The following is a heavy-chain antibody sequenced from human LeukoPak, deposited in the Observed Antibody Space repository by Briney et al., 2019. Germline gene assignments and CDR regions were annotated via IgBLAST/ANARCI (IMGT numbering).Heavy chain of an antibody. CDR3: ARAVYYDFWSGPDTYYFDY. CDR2: IKQDGSEK. D-gene: IGHD3-3*01. Sequence: GGSLRLSCAASGFTFSSYWMSWVRQAPGKGLEWVANIKQDGSEKYYVDSVKGRFTISRDNAKNSLYLQMNSLRAEDTAVYYCARAVYYDFWSGPDTYYFDYWGQGTLVTVSS. J-gene: IGHJ4*02. CDR1: GFTFSSYW. V-gene: IGHV3-7*04.